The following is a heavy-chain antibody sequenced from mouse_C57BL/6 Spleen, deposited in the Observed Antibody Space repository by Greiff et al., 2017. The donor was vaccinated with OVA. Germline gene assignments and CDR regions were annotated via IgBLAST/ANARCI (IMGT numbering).Heavy chain of an antibody. CDR3: ARSRAYYYGSSYDYFDY. CDR2: INPNNGGT. Sequence: VQLQQSGPELVKPGASVKIPCKASGYTFTDYNMDWVKQSHGKSLEWIGDINPNNGGTIYNQKFKGKATLTVDKSSSTAYMELRSLTSEDTAVYYCARSRAYYYGSSYDYFDYWGQGTTLTVSS. D-gene: IGHD1-1*01. V-gene: IGHV1-18*01. CDR1: GYTFTDYN. J-gene: IGHJ2*01.